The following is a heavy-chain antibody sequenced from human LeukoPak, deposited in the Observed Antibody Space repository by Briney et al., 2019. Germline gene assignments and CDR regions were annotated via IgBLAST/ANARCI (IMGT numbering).Heavy chain of an antibody. Sequence: GASVTVSCTTSGGTFSMFAISWVRQAPGQGLEWMGGIIPIFGPANYAQKFQGRVTITADESTSTAYMELSSLRSEDTALYYCAKSTYYYGSGEGSNYWYFDLWGRGTLVTVSS. V-gene: IGHV1-69*13. D-gene: IGHD3-10*01. CDR2: IIPIFGPA. CDR3: AKSTYYYGSGEGSNYWYFDL. J-gene: IGHJ2*01. CDR1: GGTFSMFA.